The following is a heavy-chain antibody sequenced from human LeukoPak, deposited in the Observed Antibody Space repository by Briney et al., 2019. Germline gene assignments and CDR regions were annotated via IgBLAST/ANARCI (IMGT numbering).Heavy chain of an antibody. D-gene: IGHD1-7*01. J-gene: IGHJ6*03. CDR3: ARVATAPQNYYYYYYMDV. CDR1: GGSISSGYY. Sequence: SETLSLTCTVSGGSISSGYYWGWIRQPPGKGLEWIGSITHSGIPYYSPSLGSRVTISLDASKNQFSLKLTSVTAADTAVYYCARVATAPQNYYYYYYMDVWGKGTTVTVSS. CDR2: ITHSGIP. V-gene: IGHV4-38-2*02.